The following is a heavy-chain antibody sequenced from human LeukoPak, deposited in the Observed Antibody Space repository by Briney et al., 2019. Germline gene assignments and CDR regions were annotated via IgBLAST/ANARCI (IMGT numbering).Heavy chain of an antibody. J-gene: IGHJ4*02. V-gene: IGHV4-39*07. D-gene: IGHD3-22*01. CDR3: ARSLYDSSFYYVAY. Sequence: SETLSLTCTVSGGSISSSSYYWGWIRQPPGKGLEWIGSIYYSGYTYYNPSLKSRVTISVDTSKNQFSLNLSSVTAADTAVYYCARSLYDSSFYYVAYWGQGTLVTVSS. CDR1: GGSISSSSYY. CDR2: IYYSGYT.